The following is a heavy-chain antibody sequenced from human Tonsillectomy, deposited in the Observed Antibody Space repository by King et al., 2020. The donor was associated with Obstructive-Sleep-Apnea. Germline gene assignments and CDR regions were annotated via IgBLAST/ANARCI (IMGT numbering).Heavy chain of an antibody. Sequence: VQLVESGGGLVQPGGSLRLSCVASGFTFSSYSMNWVRQAPGKGLEWVSHITSDGSTRFYADSVKGRFTISRDNVKNSLYLQMNSLRDEDTAIYYCARLVDEYGDYVKWFFDLWGRGTLVTVSS. CDR2: ITSDGSTR. J-gene: IGHJ2*01. V-gene: IGHV3-48*02. D-gene: IGHD4-17*01. CDR3: ARLVDEYGDYVKWFFDL. CDR1: GFTFSSYS.